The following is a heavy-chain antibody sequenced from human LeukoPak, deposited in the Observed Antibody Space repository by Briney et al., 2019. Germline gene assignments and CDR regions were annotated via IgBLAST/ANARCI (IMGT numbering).Heavy chain of an antibody. J-gene: IGHJ3*02. CDR3: ARSLMHAFDI. D-gene: IGHD3-9*01. V-gene: IGHV3-30*19. CDR1: GFTFSSYG. Sequence: PGGSLRLSCAASGFTFSSYGMHWVRQAPGKGLEWVAYIQNDGSNEQYADSVKGRFSISRDSSKNILYLQMNSLRAEDTAVYYCARSLMHAFDIWGQGTMVTVSS. CDR2: IQNDGSNE.